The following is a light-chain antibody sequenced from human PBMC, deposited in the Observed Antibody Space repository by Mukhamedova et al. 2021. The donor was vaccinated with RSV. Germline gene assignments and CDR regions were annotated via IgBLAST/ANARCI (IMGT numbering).Light chain of an antibody. J-gene: IGLJ3*02. CDR3: NSRDSSGNNWV. Sequence: ITCQGDSLRSYYASWYQQKPGQAPVLVIYGKNNRPSGIPDRFSGSSSGNTASLTITGAQAEDEADYYCNSRDSSGNNWVFGGGTK. CDR1: SLRSYY. V-gene: IGLV3-19*01. CDR2: GKN.